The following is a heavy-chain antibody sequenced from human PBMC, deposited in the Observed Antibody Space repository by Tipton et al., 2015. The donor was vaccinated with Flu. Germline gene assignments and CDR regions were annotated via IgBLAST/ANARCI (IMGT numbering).Heavy chain of an antibody. CDR1: GYSFANYW. D-gene: IGHD3-16*01. Sequence: QLVQSGAEVKKPGESLKISCKGPGYSFANYWIAWVRQMPGEGLEWMGLVYPGDSDIRYSLSFQGHVTISADKSITTAYVQWSSLKASDSAMYYCARGQNFDDVDSFEVWGQGTLVTVSS. CDR3: ARGQNFDDVDSFEV. CDR2: VYPGDSDI. J-gene: IGHJ3*01. V-gene: IGHV5-51*03.